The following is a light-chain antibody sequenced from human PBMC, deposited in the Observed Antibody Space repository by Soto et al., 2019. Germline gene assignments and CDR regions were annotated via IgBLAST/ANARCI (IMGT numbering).Light chain of an antibody. V-gene: IGLV2-14*01. CDR3: RSYTGGISHYV. CDR1: SSDVGGYNY. Sequence: QSALTQPASVSGSPGQSITISCTGTSSDVGGYNYVSWYQHYPGKAPKLIIYEVSNRPSGVSNRFSGSKSGNTASLTISGLQAEDESDYYCRSYTGGISHYVFGTVTKLTVL. J-gene: IGLJ1*01. CDR2: EVS.